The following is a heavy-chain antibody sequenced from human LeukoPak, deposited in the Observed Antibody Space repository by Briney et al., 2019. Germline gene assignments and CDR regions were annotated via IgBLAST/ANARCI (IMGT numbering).Heavy chain of an antibody. V-gene: IGHV4-39*01. CDR2: IYYSGST. CDR1: GGSISSSSYY. CDR3: ARHASPKLELTPFDY. Sequence: NPSGTLSLTCTVSGGSISSSSYYWGWIRQPPGKGLEWIGSIYYSGSTYYNPSLKSRVTISVDTSKNQFSLKLSSVTAADTAVYYCARHASPKLELTPFDYWGQGTLVTVSS. J-gene: IGHJ4*02. D-gene: IGHD1-7*01.